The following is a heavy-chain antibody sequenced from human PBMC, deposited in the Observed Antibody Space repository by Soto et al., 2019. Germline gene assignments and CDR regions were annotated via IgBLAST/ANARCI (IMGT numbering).Heavy chain of an antibody. V-gene: IGHV1-2*04. CDR1: GYTFTGYY. CDR3: AREPGTTVTTATRGFDP. Sequence: GASVKVSCKASGYTFTGYYMHWVRQAPGQGLEWMGWINPNSGGTNYAQKFQGWVTMTRDTSISTAYMELSRLRSDDTAVYFCAREPGTTVTTATRGFDPWGQGTLVTVSS. CDR2: INPNSGGT. D-gene: IGHD4-17*01. J-gene: IGHJ5*02.